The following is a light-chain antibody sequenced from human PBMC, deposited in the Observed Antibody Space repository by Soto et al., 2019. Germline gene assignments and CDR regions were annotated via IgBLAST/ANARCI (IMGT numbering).Light chain of an antibody. CDR1: QSISDS. CDR3: QQYNSYWT. CDR2: DAS. J-gene: IGKJ1*01. V-gene: IGKV1-5*01. Sequence: DIQMTQSPSTLSTAIGDRVTITFRAGQSISDSLAWYQQKPGKAPFLLISDASNLERGVPSRFSGSGSGTEFTLTISSLQPDDFATYYCQQYNSYWTFGQGTKVDI.